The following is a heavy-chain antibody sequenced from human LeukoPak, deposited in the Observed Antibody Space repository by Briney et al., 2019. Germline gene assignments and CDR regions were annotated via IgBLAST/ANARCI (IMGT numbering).Heavy chain of an antibody. CDR1: GYSISSGYY. CDR2: IYHSGST. V-gene: IGHV4-38-2*02. J-gene: IGHJ4*02. CDR3: ARDWDIVGPYYFDY. Sequence: SETLSLTCTVSGYSISSGYYWGWIRQPPGKGLEWIGSIYHSGSTYYNPSLKSRVTISVDTSKNQFSLKLSSVTAADTAVYYCARDWDIVGPYYFDYWGQGTLVTVSS. D-gene: IGHD5-12*01.